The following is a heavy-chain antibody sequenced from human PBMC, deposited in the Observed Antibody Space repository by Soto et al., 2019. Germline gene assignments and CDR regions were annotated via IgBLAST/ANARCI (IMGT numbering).Heavy chain of an antibody. V-gene: IGHV3-23*01. J-gene: IGHJ1*01. D-gene: IGHD3-3*01. Sequence: EVQLLESGGGLVQPGGSLRLSCAASGFTFSSSAMSWVSQAPGKGLDWVSGISGNGDTTYSADSVKGRFTISRDFSKNTLYLQMDSLRAEDTAVYYCANFRVYDLGITTFQNWGQGTLVTVSS. CDR2: ISGNGDTT. CDR1: GFTFSSSA. CDR3: ANFRVYDLGITTFQN.